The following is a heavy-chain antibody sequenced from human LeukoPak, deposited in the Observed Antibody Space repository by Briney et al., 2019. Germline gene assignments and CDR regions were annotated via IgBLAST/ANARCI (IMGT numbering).Heavy chain of an antibody. D-gene: IGHD2-21*02. CDR2: ISGSGGST. CDR3: ARVEDVVVTASLDY. J-gene: IGHJ4*02. CDR1: GFTFSSYA. Sequence: GGSLRLSCAASGFTFSSYAMSWVRQAPGKGLEWVSAISGSGGSTYYPDSVKGRFTISRDNARNTLYLQMNSLRVDDTAVYYCARVEDVVVTASLDYWGQGALVTVSS. V-gene: IGHV3-23*01.